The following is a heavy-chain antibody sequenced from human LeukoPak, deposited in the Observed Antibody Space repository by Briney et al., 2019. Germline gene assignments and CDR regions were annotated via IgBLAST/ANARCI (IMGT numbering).Heavy chain of an antibody. CDR3: ARSVGWEPRHYYYMDV. CDR1: GGTFSSYA. D-gene: IGHD1-26*01. V-gene: IGHV1-69*05. J-gene: IGHJ6*03. CDR2: IIPIFGTA. Sequence: GASLKVSCKASGGTFSSYAISWVRQAPGQGLEWMGGIIPIFGTANYAQKFQGRVTITTDESTSTAYMELSSLRSEDTAVYYCARSVGWEPRHYYYMDVWGKGTTVTVS.